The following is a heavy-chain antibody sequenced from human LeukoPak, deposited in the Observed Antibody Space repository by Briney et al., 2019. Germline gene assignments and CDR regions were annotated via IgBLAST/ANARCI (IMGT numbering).Heavy chain of an antibody. Sequence: GASVKVSCKASGYTFTSYGISWARQAPGQGLEWMGWINPNSGDTSYAQKFQGRVTMTRDTSISTAYMELSRLRSDDTAVYYCAMPYYYDSSGRGDGYWGQGTLVTVSS. CDR1: GYTFTSYG. J-gene: IGHJ4*02. CDR3: AMPYYYDSSGRGDGY. V-gene: IGHV1-2*02. CDR2: INPNSGDT. D-gene: IGHD3-22*01.